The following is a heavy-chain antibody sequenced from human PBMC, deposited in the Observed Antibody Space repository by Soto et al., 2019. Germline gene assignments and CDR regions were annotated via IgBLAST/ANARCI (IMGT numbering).Heavy chain of an antibody. CDR2: IYYNGRT. D-gene: IGHD2-21*01. Sequence: QLQLQESGPGLVKPSETLSLTCTVTSGSISSGKYYWGWIRQPPGKGLEWIGSIYYNGRTYYNPSLRSRVTIFLDMSKNQFSLKLSSVTAADTAVYYCARHIAITAIGDWFDPWGQGTLVTVSS. CDR3: ARHIAITAIGDWFDP. J-gene: IGHJ5*02. CDR1: SGSISSGKYY. V-gene: IGHV4-39*01.